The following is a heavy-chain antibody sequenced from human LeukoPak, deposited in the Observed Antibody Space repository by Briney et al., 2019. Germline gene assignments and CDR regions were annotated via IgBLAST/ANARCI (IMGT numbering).Heavy chain of an antibody. J-gene: IGHJ5*02. Sequence: GGSLRLSCAASGFTFSSYAMSWVRQAPGKGLEYVSAISSGGGSTYYADSVKGRFTISRDSSKNTLYLQMSSLRAEDTAVYYCVKSSGWFDPWGQGTLVTVSS. CDR2: ISSGGGST. D-gene: IGHD3-10*01. V-gene: IGHV3-64D*09. CDR3: VKSSGWFDP. CDR1: GFTFSSYA.